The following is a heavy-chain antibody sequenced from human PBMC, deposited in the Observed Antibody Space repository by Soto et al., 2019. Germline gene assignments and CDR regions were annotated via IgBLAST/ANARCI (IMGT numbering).Heavy chain of an antibody. CDR2: ISWNSGSI. D-gene: IGHD5-18*01. J-gene: IGHJ3*02. CDR3: AKDSRYRYGSSAFDI. CDR1: GFTFDDYA. V-gene: IGHV3-9*01. Sequence: GGSLRLSCAASGFTFDDYAMHWVRQAPGKGLEWVSGISWNSGSIGYADSVKGRFTISRDNAKNSLYLQMNSLRAEDTALYYCAKDSRYRYGSSAFDIWGQGRMVTVSS.